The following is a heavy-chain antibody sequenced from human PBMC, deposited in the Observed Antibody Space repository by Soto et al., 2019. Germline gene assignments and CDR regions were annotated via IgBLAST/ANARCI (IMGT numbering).Heavy chain of an antibody. CDR2: IIPIFGTA. D-gene: IGHD3-3*01. V-gene: IGHV1-69*13. Sequence: SVKVSCKASGGTFSSYAISWVRQAPGQGLDWMGGIIPIFGTANYAQKFQGRVTITADESTSTAYMELSSLRSEDTAVYYCARVSYDFWSGPHPYYYYGMDVWGQGTTVTVS. CDR3: ARVSYDFWSGPHPYYYYGMDV. J-gene: IGHJ6*02. CDR1: GGTFSSYA.